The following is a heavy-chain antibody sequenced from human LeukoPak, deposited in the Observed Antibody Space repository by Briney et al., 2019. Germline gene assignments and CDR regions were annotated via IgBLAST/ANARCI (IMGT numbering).Heavy chain of an antibody. CDR1: GFTVSSTY. Sequence: GGSLRLSCAASGFTVSSTYMSWVRQAPGKGLEWVSVIYSGGNTYYVDSVKGRFTISRDNSKNTLYLQLNSLRAEDTAVYYCASFYDFWSGYYHFDYWGQGTLVTVSS. J-gene: IGHJ4*02. CDR3: ASFYDFWSGYYHFDY. CDR2: IYSGGNT. V-gene: IGHV3-66*01. D-gene: IGHD3-3*01.